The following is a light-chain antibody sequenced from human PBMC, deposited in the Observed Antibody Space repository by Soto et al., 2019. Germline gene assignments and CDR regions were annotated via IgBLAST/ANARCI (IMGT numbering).Light chain of an antibody. V-gene: IGKV3-20*01. CDR2: GAS. J-gene: IGKJ3*01. Sequence: EIVLTQSPGTLSLSPGERVTLSCRASQNVYINSLAWYQQKPGQTPRLLIYGASTRAAAVPGRFSGSGSGTDFALSIDGLEPEDFAIYYCQQYSVSPLTFGRGTRVD. CDR3: QQYSVSPLT. CDR1: QNVYINS.